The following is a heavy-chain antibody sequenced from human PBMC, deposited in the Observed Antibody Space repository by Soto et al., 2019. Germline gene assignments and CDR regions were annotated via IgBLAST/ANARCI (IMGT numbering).Heavy chain of an antibody. Sequence: GASLKISYKGSGYSFTSYCIGWVRQMPGKGLEWKGIIYPGDSDTRYSPSLQGQVTISADKSISTAYLQGSSQKASATAMYYCAGPSTVSGSYGMDDWGQGTTVTVSS. CDR3: AGPSTVSGSYGMDD. D-gene: IGHD3-16*01. J-gene: IGHJ6*02. CDR2: IYPGDSDT. CDR1: GYSFTSYC. V-gene: IGHV5-51*01.